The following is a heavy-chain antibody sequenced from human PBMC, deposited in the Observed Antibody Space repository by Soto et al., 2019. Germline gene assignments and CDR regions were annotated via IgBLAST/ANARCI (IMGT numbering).Heavy chain of an antibody. CDR1: GGSISSTNW. Sequence: PSDTLSLTCAVSGGSISSTNWWSWVRQPPGKGLGWIGEIHHSGRTNYNPSLQSRVTISVDKSKNQFFLNLRSVTAADTAVYYCASITMVRGAEAYWGQGTLVTVSS. V-gene: IGHV4-4*02. D-gene: IGHD3-10*01. CDR3: ASITMVRGAEAY. J-gene: IGHJ4*02. CDR2: IHHSGRT.